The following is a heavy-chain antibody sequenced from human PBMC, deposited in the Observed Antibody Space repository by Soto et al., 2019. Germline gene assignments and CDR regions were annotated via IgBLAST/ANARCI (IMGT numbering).Heavy chain of an antibody. Sequence: SETLSLTCTFSGGSISSSSYYWGWIRQPPGKGLEWIGSIYYNGSTYYNPSLKSRVTISVDTSKNQFSLKLTSVTAADTAVYYCARTYYDFWSGYWRWFDPWGQGTLVTVSS. D-gene: IGHD3-3*01. J-gene: IGHJ5*02. CDR1: GGSISSSSYY. CDR2: IYYNGST. V-gene: IGHV4-39*07. CDR3: ARTYYDFWSGYWRWFDP.